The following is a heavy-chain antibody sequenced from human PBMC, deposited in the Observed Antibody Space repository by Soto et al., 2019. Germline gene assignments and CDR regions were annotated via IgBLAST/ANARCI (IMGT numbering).Heavy chain of an antibody. Sequence: LSLTCTVSGGSISSYYWSWIRQPAGKGLEWIGRIYTSGSTNYNPSLKSRVTMSVDTSKNQFSLKLSSVTAADTAVYYCARGGIVVVPAAMTGQYYYYYYGMDVWGQGTTVTVSS. CDR2: IYTSGST. V-gene: IGHV4-4*07. J-gene: IGHJ6*02. D-gene: IGHD2-2*01. CDR3: ARGGIVVVPAAMTGQYYYYYYGMDV. CDR1: GGSISSYY.